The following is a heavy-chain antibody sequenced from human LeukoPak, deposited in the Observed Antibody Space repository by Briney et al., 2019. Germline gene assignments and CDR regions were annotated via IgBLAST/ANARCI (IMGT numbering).Heavy chain of an antibody. Sequence: GASVKVSCKASGYTFTSYDINWVRQATGQGLEWMGWMNPNSGNTGYAQKFQGRVTMTRNTSISTAYMELSSLRSEDTAVYYCASGYSYDDAFDIWGQGTMVTVYS. CDR2: MNPNSGNT. V-gene: IGHV1-8*01. J-gene: IGHJ3*02. CDR3: ASGYSYDDAFDI. D-gene: IGHD5-18*01. CDR1: GYTFTSYD.